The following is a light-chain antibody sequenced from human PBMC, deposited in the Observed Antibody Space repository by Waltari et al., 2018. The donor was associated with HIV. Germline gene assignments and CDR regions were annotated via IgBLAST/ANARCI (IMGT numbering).Light chain of an antibody. CDR2: DNI. V-gene: IGLV1-40*01. CDR3: QSYDSSLRV. Sequence: QSVLTQPPSVSGAPGQRVTNPCTRSSSNIGAGYDVHWYQQLPGTAPKLLIYDNINRPSGVPDRFSGSKSGTSASLAITGLQAEDEADYYCQSYDSSLRVFGGGTKLTV. J-gene: IGLJ3*02. CDR1: SSNIGAGYD.